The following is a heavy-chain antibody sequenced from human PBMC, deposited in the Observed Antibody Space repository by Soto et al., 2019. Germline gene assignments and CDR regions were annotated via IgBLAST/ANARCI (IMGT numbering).Heavy chain of an antibody. CDR1: GFTFDDYA. Sequence: DVQLVESGGGLVQPGRSLRLSCAASGFTFDDYAMHWVRQAPGKGLEWVSGISWNSGSIGYADSVKGRFTISRDNAKNSLYLQMNSLRAEDTALYYCAKGAEARAAAGLFDYWGQGTLVTVSS. V-gene: IGHV3-9*01. CDR2: ISWNSGSI. J-gene: IGHJ4*02. CDR3: AKGAEARAAAGLFDY. D-gene: IGHD6-25*01.